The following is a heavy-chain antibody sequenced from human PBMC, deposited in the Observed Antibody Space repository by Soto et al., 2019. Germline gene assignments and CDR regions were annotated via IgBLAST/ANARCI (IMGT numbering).Heavy chain of an antibody. J-gene: IGHJ5*02. D-gene: IGHD1-26*01. CDR2: VYYSGST. V-gene: IGHV4-61*08. CDR3: ARVKRSASRLDP. Sequence: PSXTLSLTCSVSGDSVSSGAYYWSWIRQPPGKGLEWIGYVYYSGSTSYNPSPETGVTISVDTSKNQFSLKLTSVTPADTAIYYCARVKRSASRLDPWGQGTLVTVSS. CDR1: GDSVSSGAYY.